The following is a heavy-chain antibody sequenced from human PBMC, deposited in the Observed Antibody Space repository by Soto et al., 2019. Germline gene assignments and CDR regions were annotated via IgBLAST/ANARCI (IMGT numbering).Heavy chain of an antibody. CDR2: INTDGSST. J-gene: IGHJ4*02. CDR1: GFTFSSYR. Sequence: EVQLVESGGGLVQPGGSLSLSCAASGFTFSSYRMHWVRQAPGEGLVWVAHINTDGSSTTYADSVKGRFTVSRDNAKNTLFLQMNSLRAEDTAIYYCAREWFHSPGHWGQGTLVTVSS. V-gene: IGHV3-74*01. D-gene: IGHD3-22*01. CDR3: AREWFHSPGH.